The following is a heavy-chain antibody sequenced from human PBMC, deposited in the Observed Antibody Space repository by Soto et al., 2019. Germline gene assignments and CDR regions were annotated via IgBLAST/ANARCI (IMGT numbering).Heavy chain of an antibody. CDR2: ISAYNGNT. J-gene: IGHJ5*02. CDR3: ARDPDVLERRFPWFDP. Sequence: ASVKVSCKASGYTFTSYGISWVRQAPGQGLEWMGWISAYNGNTNYAQKLQGRVTMTTDTSTSTAYMELRSLRSDDTAVYYCARDPDVLERRFPWFDPWGQGTLVTVSS. CDR1: GYTFTSYG. D-gene: IGHD1-1*01. V-gene: IGHV1-18*01.